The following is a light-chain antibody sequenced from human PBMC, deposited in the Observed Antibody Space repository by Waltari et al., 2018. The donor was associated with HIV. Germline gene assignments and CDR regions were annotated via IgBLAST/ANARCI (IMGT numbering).Light chain of an antibody. CDR2: GKN. CDR1: RLRSYY. V-gene: IGLV3-19*01. J-gene: IGLJ2*01. Sequence: SSELTQEPAVSVALGPTVRITCQGDRLRSYYARWYQQKPGQSPVLVIYGKNNRPSGIPDRFSGSSSGNTASLTITGAQAEDEADYYCNSRDSSGNHLVFGGGTKLTVL. CDR3: NSRDSSGNHLV.